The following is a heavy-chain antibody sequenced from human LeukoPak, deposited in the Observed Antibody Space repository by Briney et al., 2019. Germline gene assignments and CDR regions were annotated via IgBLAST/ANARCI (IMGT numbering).Heavy chain of an antibody. J-gene: IGHJ4*02. CDR1: GGSISSYY. D-gene: IGHD6-13*01. CDR2: IYYSGST. V-gene: IGHV4-59*08. CDR3: ARFYSSSSWLDY. Sequence: SETLSLTCTVSGGSISSYYWSWIRQPPGKGLEWIGYIYYSGSTNYNPSLKSRVTISVDTSKNQFSLKLSSVTAADTAVYYCARFYSSSSWLDYRGQGTLVTVSS.